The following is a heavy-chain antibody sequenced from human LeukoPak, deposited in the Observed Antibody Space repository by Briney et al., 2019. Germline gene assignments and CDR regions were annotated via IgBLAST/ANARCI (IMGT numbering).Heavy chain of an antibody. D-gene: IGHD1-14*01. V-gene: IGHV3-30*02. Sequence: GGSLRLSCAASGFTFSSYGKHWVRQAPGKGLEWVAFIRYDGSNQYYADSVKGRFTISRDNSKNTMYLQMNSLRPEDTAVYYCAPRNRGYWGQGTLVTVSS. CDR2: IRYDGSNQ. J-gene: IGHJ4*02. CDR3: APRNRGY. CDR1: GFTFSSYG.